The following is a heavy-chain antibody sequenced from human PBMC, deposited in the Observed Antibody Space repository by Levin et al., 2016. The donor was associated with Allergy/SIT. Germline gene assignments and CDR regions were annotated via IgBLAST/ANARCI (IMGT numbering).Heavy chain of an antibody. CDR3: ARVDTAMVLAPNWYFDL. CDR2: IIPIFGTA. Sequence: WVRQAPGQGLEWMGGIIPIFGTANYAQKFQGRVTITADESTSTAYMELSSLRSEDTAVYYCARVDTAMVLAPNWYFDLWGRGTLVTVSS. J-gene: IGHJ2*01. D-gene: IGHD5-18*01. V-gene: IGHV1-69*01.